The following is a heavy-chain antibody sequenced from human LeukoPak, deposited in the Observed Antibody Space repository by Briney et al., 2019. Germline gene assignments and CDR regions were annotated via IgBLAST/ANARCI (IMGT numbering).Heavy chain of an antibody. V-gene: IGHV3-7*03. D-gene: IGHD2-15*01. CDR3: AKDRMGVVAATFWFDP. CDR2: INQDGSEK. CDR1: RFTFSTYW. Sequence: PGGSLRLSCKASRFTFSTYWMTWVRQAPGKGLEWVANINQDGSEKYYVGSVKGRFTVSRDNAKNSMYLQMNSLRAEDTAVYYCAKDRMGVVAATFWFDPWGQGTLVTVSS. J-gene: IGHJ5*02.